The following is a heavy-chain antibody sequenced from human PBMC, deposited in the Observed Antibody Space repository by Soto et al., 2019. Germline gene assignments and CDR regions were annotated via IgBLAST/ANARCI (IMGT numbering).Heavy chain of an antibody. CDR3: ARHIALSGSFPFDY. J-gene: IGHJ4*02. CDR1: GGSISSYY. CDR2: IYYSGCT. V-gene: IGHV4-59*08. D-gene: IGHD3-3*01. Sequence: SETLSLTCTVSGGSISSYYWSWIRQPPGKGLEWIGYIYYSGCTNYNPSLKSRVTISVNTSENQFSLKLSSVTAADTAVYYCARHIALSGSFPFDYWGQGTLVTVSS.